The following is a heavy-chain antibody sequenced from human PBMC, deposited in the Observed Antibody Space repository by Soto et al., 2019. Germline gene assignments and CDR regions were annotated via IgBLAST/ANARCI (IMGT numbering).Heavy chain of an antibody. Sequence: SETLSLTCTVSGGSISSGGYYWSWIRQHPGKGLEWIGYIYYSGSTYYNPSLKSRVTISVDTSKNQFSLKLSSVTAADTAVYYCAREYGSGSYQYYFDYWGQGTLVTVSS. J-gene: IGHJ4*02. CDR2: IYYSGST. V-gene: IGHV4-31*03. CDR3: AREYGSGSYQYYFDY. CDR1: GGSISSGGYY. D-gene: IGHD3-10*01.